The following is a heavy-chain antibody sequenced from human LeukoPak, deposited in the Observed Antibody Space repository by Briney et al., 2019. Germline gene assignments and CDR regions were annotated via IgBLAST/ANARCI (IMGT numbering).Heavy chain of an antibody. D-gene: IGHD6-13*01. CDR2: INPSGGST. J-gene: IGHJ4*02. Sequence: ASVEVSCKASGYTFTSYYMHWVRQAPGQGLEWMGIINPSGGSTSYAQKFRGRVTMTRDTSTSTVYMELSSLRSEDTAVYYCARESGIAAAGTRNELDYWGQGTLVTVSS. CDR3: ARESGIAAAGTRNELDY. V-gene: IGHV1-46*01. CDR1: GYTFTSYY.